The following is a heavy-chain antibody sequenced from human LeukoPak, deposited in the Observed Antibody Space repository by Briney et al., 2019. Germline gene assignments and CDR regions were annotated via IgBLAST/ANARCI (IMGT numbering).Heavy chain of an antibody. CDR1: GYTFTSYY. Sequence: ASVKVSCKASGYTFTSYYMLWVRQAPGEGLEWMGIIDPSGGSTSYAQKFQGRVTMTRDTSTSTVYMELSSLRSEDTAVYYCAREGRTVTTSNWFDPWGQGTLVTVSS. CDR2: IDPSGGST. CDR3: AREGRTVTTSNWFDP. D-gene: IGHD4-11*01. V-gene: IGHV1-46*01. J-gene: IGHJ5*02.